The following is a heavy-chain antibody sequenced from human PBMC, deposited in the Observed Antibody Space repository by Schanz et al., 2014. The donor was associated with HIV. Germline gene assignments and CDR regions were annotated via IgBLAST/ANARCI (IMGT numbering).Heavy chain of an antibody. CDR2: IKHSGST. CDR1: GGSFSGYY. D-gene: IGHD1-26*01. Sequence: QVQLQHWGAGLLKPSETLSLTCAVYGGSFSGYYWSWIRQPPGKGLEWIGEIKHSGSTNYNPSLKSRVAFSVDTSRGQFSLKVNSVTAADTALYFCARVRSGSAAGYFDLWGRGTPVTVSS. CDR3: ARVRSGSAAGYFDL. V-gene: IGHV4-34*01. J-gene: IGHJ2*01.